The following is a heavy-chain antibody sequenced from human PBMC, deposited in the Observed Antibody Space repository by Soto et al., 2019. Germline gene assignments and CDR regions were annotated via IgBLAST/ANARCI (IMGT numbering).Heavy chain of an antibody. CDR2: ISGSGFKK. V-gene: IGHV3-23*01. CDR1: GFVFVDCG. J-gene: IGHJ5*02. Sequence: PGWSLRLSGADSGFVFVDCGMSWVSQAPGKGLEWTSSISGSGFKKYYADSVKGRFTISRDNSKSTVYLELNNLSAEDTAVYHCAKNQGVELVPLATVDWFDPWGQGSVVTVSS. CDR3: AKNQGVELVPLATVDWFDP. D-gene: IGHD1-26*01.